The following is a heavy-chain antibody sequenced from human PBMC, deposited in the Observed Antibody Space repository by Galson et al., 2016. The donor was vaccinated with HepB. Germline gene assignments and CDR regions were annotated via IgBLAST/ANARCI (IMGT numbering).Heavy chain of an antibody. J-gene: IGHJ4*02. Sequence: PRLSCAASGFTFDDCAMHWVRQAPGKGLEWVSGISWNSGSIGYADSVKGRFTISRDNAKNSLYLQMNSLRAEDTALYYCAKDRYGSGSYYNDWGQGTLVAVSS. V-gene: IGHV3-9*01. CDR3: AKDRYGSGSYYND. CDR1: GFTFDDCA. D-gene: IGHD3-10*01. CDR2: ISWNSGSI.